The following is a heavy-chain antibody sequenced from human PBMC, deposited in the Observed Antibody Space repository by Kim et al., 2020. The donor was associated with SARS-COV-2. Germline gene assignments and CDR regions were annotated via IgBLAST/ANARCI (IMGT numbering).Heavy chain of an antibody. CDR3: ARDPRSGSAWDNYYYYGMDV. CDR1: GYTFTSYG. V-gene: IGHV1-18*01. Sequence: ASVKVSCKASGYTFTSYGISWVRQAPGQGLEWMGWISAYNGNTNYAQKLQGRVTMTTDTSTSTAYMELRSLRSDDTAVYYCARDPRSGSAWDNYYYYGMDVWGQGTTVTVSS. CDR2: ISAYNGNT. D-gene: IGHD3-3*01. J-gene: IGHJ6*02.